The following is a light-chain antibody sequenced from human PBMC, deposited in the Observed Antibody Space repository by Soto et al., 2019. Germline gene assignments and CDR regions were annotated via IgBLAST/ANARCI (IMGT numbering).Light chain of an antibody. CDR1: QSVSSY. V-gene: IGKV3-11*01. J-gene: IGKJ5*01. CDR2: DAS. CDR3: QQRSNWATVT. Sequence: EIVLTQSPATLSLSPGERATLSCRASQSVSSYLAWYQQKPGQAPRLLIYDASNRATGIPARFSGGGSGTDFTLTISSLEPEDFAVYYCQQRSNWATVTFGQGTRLEIK.